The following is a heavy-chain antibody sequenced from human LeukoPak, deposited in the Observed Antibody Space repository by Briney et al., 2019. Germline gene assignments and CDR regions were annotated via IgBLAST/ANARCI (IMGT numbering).Heavy chain of an antibody. J-gene: IGHJ4*02. CDR1: GYTFTSYG. D-gene: IGHD6-13*01. V-gene: IGHV1-3*03. Sequence: ASVKVSCKAYGYTFTSYGISWVRQAPGQGLEWMGWINAGNGNTKYSQEFQGRVTITRDTSASTAYMELSSLRSEDMAVYYCARAPLYSSSWYDYWGQGTLVTVSS. CDR3: ARAPLYSSSWYDY. CDR2: INAGNGNT.